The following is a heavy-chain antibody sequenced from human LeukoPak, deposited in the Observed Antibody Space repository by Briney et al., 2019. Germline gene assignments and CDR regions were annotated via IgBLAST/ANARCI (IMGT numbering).Heavy chain of an antibody. V-gene: IGHV3-23*01. Sequence: PGGSLRLSCAASGFTINTSTMKWVRQAPGKGLEWVSDIRGAESGTYYADSVKGWFTISRDNFENTLYLQMNCLREEDTALYHCAKAFSSGWSPFDYWGQGALVTVSS. CDR2: IRGAESGT. CDR3: AKAFSSGWSPFDY. CDR1: GFTINTST. D-gene: IGHD6-19*01. J-gene: IGHJ4*02.